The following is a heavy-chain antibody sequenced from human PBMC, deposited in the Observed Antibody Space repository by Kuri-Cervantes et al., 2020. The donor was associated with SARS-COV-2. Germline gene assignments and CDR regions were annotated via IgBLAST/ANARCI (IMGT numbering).Heavy chain of an antibody. CDR2: INPNSGGT. Sequence: ASVKVSCKASGGTFSSYAISWVRQAPGQGLEWMGWINPNSGGTNYAQKFQGRVTMTRDTSISTAYMELSRLRSDDTAVYYCVRALLRSLTNDAFDIWGQGTMVTVSS. CDR1: GGTFSSYA. J-gene: IGHJ3*02. CDR3: VRALLRSLTNDAFDI. V-gene: IGHV1-2*02.